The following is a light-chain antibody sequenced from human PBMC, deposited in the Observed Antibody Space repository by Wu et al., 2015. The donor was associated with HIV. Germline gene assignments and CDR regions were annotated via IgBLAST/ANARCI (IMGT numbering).Light chain of an antibody. CDR3: QQYNNWLSWT. Sequence: DIVMTQSPATLSVSPGERATLSCRASQSVSSNLAWYQQKPGQPPRLLISGASTRATGIPARFSGSGSGTEFTLTISSMQSEDFAVYYCQQYNNWLSWTFGQGTKVEIK. CDR1: QSVSSN. CDR2: GAS. J-gene: IGKJ1*01. V-gene: IGKV3-15*01.